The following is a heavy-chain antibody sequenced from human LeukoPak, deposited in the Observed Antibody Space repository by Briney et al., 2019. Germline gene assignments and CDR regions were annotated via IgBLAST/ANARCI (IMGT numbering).Heavy chain of an antibody. D-gene: IGHD4-11*01. Sequence: GGSLRPSCAASGFPFSSYWMHWVRQPPGKGLVWVSRINSDGSATGYADSVKGRFTISRDNAKNPVYLQMNSLRAEDTALYYCVRGATTVTGNYFYYYMDVWGKGTTVTV. J-gene: IGHJ6*03. CDR2: INSDGSAT. CDR3: VRGATTVTGNYFYYYMDV. V-gene: IGHV3-74*01. CDR1: GFPFSSYW.